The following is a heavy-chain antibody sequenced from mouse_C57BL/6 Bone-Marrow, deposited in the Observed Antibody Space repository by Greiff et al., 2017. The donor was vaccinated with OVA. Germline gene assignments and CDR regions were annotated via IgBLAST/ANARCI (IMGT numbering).Heavy chain of an antibody. CDR3: ERRIYYGYDDDAMDY. CDR2: IDPNSGGT. Sequence: QVQLQQPGAELVKPGASVKLSCKASGYTFTSYWMHWVKQRPGRGLEWIGRIDPNSGGTTYNEKFKSKATLTVDKPSSTAYMQLSILTSEDSAVYYCERRIYYGYDDDAMDYWGQGTSVTVSA. J-gene: IGHJ4*01. D-gene: IGHD2-2*01. CDR1: GYTFTSYW. V-gene: IGHV1-72*01.